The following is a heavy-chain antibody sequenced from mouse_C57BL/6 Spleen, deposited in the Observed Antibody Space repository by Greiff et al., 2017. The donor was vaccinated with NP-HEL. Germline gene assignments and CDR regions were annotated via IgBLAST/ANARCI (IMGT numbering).Heavy chain of an antibody. Sequence: EVQLQQSGPVLVKPGASVKMSCKASGYTFTDYYMNWVKQSHGKSLEWIGVINPYNGGTSYNQKFKGKATLTVDKSSSTAYTELNSLTSEDSAVYYCARRVGLYYFDYWGQGTTLTVSS. CDR3: ARRVGLYYFDY. V-gene: IGHV1-19*01. CDR2: INPYNGGT. J-gene: IGHJ2*01. CDR1: GYTFTDYY. D-gene: IGHD1-1*01.